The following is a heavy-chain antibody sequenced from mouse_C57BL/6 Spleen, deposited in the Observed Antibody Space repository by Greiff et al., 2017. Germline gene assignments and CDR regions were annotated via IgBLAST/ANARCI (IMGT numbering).Heavy chain of an antibody. CDR2: IWSGGST. CDR1: GFSLTGYG. D-gene: IGHD4-1*01. Sequence: VKLVESGPGLVQPSQSLSITCTASGFSLTGYGVHWVRQPPGKGLEWLGVIWSGGSTDYNAAFITRLSISKDNTKRQVFFKMNSLQADDTAVYYCARTGFYAMDYWGQGTSVTVSS. CDR3: ARTGFYAMDY. V-gene: IGHV2-4*01. J-gene: IGHJ4*01.